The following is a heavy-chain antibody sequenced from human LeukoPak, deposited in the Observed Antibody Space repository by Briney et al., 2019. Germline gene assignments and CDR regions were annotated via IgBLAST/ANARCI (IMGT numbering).Heavy chain of an antibody. CDR1: GGSFSGYY. Sequence: PSETLSLTCAVYGGSFSGYYWSWIRQPPGKGLDWIGEIIHSGGTNYNPSLKSRVTISVDTSKDQFSLNLNSINAADMAVYYCARGLGGSYYFDHWGQGTLVTVSS. J-gene: IGHJ4*02. CDR2: IIHSGGT. V-gene: IGHV4-34*01. D-gene: IGHD1-26*01. CDR3: ARGLGGSYYFDH.